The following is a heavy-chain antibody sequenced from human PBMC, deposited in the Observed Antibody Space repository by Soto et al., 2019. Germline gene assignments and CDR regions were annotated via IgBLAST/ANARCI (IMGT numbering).Heavy chain of an antibody. D-gene: IGHD5-18*01. Sequence: VGALRHSCASSGFTFSSHWMHLVRHAPCKVLVLVSRINGDGSSTSYADSVKGRFTISRDNAKNMLYLQVNSLRADDTAVYYCARDLDIGYSYDLYYYYMDVWGKGTTVTVSS. CDR3: ARDLDIGYSYDLYYYYMDV. CDR1: GFTFSSHW. V-gene: IGHV3-74*01. J-gene: IGHJ6*03. CDR2: INGDGSST.